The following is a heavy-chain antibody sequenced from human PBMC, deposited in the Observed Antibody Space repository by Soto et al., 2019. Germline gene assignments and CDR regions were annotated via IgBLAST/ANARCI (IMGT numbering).Heavy chain of an antibody. V-gene: IGHV1-69*13. D-gene: IGHD3-10*01. Sequence: ASVKVSCKASRGTFSSYAISWVRQAPGQGLEWMGGIIPIFGTANYAQKFQGRVTITADESTSTAYMELSSLRSEDTAVYYCARDGQPSEFGYYYGMDVWGQGTTVTVSS. CDR2: IIPIFGTA. CDR3: ARDGQPSEFGYYYGMDV. CDR1: RGTFSSYA. J-gene: IGHJ6*02.